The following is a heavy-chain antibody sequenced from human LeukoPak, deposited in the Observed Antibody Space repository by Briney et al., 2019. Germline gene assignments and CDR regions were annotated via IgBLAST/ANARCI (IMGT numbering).Heavy chain of an antibody. CDR2: ISAYNGNT. Sequence: ASVKVSCKASGYTFTSYGISWVRQAPGQGLEWMGWISAYNGNTNYAQKLQGRVTMTTDTSTSTAYMELSSLRSEDTAVYYCARAVAGPRWGYYYYMDVWGKGTTVTISS. J-gene: IGHJ6*03. D-gene: IGHD2-15*01. CDR1: GYTFTSYG. V-gene: IGHV1-18*01. CDR3: ARAVAGPRWGYYYYMDV.